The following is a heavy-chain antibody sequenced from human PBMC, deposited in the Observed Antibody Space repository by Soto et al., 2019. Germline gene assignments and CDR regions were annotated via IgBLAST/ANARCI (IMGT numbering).Heavy chain of an antibody. V-gene: IGHV4-30-4*02. CDR3: ARRYGSAIDY. CDR1: GCSISSGDYY. D-gene: IGHD1-26*01. CDR2: IYYSGST. Sequence: PSDTLSLTCSVSGCSISSGDYYWNWIRQPPGKGLEWIGHIYYSGSTYYNSSLKSRVTISLDTSKNQFSLKLSSVTAADTAVYYCARRYGSAIDYWGQGTLVTVS. J-gene: IGHJ4*02.